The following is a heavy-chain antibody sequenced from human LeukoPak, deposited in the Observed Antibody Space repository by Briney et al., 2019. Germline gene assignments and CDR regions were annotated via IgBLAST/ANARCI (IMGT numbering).Heavy chain of an antibody. V-gene: IGHV3-15*01. D-gene: IGHD2-15*01. J-gene: IGHJ4*02. CDR3: TTEGGHLHSNPFDY. CDR1: GFTFSNGW. Sequence: GGSLRLSCAASGFTFSNGWMSWVRQAPGKGLEWVGHIKSKTNGGTTDYAAPVKGRFSISRDDSRTTVYLQMNSLKTDDTAVYYCTTEGGHLHSNPFDYWGQGTLVTVSS. CDR2: IKSKTNGGTT.